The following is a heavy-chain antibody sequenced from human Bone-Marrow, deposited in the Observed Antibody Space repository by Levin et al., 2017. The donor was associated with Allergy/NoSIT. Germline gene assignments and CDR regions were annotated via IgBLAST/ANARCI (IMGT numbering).Heavy chain of an antibody. D-gene: IGHD3-10*01. Sequence: PGGSLRLSCAASGITFSSYSMNWVRQAPGKGLEWVSSISGSGSYINYADSMKGRFTISRDNAKNSVYLQMNSLRAEDTAVYYCASTVYYYGSGSYYSLLGWGQGTLVTVSS. V-gene: IGHV3-21*01. CDR3: ASTVYYYGSGSYYSLLG. J-gene: IGHJ4*02. CDR2: ISGSGSYI. CDR1: GITFSSYS.